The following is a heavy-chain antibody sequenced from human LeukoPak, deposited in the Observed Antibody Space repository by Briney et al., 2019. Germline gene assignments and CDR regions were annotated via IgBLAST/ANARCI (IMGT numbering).Heavy chain of an antibody. CDR1: GGTFHRYV. D-gene: IGHD6-19*01. J-gene: IGHJ3*02. V-gene: IGHV1-69*05. CDR3: ARKDYSSGYYAFEM. Sequence: SVKVSCKASGGTFHRYVINWVRQAPGQGLEWMGQIIPIFGTGSNAQKFQGRVTITTDESTAYMELSSLTSEDTAVYYCARKDYSSGYYAFEMWGQGTMVTVSS. CDR2: IIPIFGTG.